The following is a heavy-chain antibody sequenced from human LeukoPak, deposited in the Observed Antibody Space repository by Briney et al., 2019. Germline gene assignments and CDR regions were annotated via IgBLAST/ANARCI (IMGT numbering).Heavy chain of an antibody. CDR1: GCTFTGYY. J-gene: IGHJ5*02. V-gene: IGHV1-2*02. D-gene: IGHD6-6*01. CDR3: ARDRRVGSSSVNWFDP. CDR2: INPNSGGT. Sequence: ASVKVSCKASGCTFTGYYMHWVRQAPGQGLEWMGWINPNSGGTNYAQKFQGRVTMTRDTSISTAYMELSRLRSDDTAVYYCARDRRVGSSSVNWFDPWGQGTLVTVSS.